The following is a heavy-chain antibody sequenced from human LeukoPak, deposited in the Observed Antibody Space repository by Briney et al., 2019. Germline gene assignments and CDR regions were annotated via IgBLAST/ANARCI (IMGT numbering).Heavy chain of an antibody. CDR3: AKEQIGYNRPVDY. V-gene: IGHV3-23*01. CDR1: GFTLSTYV. J-gene: IGHJ4*02. Sequence: GGSLSLSCAASGFTLSTYVMTWVRQAPGKGLEWVSSISRSGDTTYYGDSVKGRFTISRDNSKNTLFLQMNTLRAEDTAIYYCAKEQIGYNRPVDYWGQGTLVTVSS. CDR2: ISRSGDTT. D-gene: IGHD5-24*01.